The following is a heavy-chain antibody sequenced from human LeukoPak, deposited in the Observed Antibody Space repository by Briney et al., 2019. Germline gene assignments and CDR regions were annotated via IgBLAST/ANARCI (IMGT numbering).Heavy chain of an antibody. CDR2: MNADGSIT. J-gene: IGHJ4*02. CDR1: GFTFRCCW. D-gene: IGHD7-27*01. Sequence: GGSLRLSCAASGFTFRCCWTHGVRQTPGWGLVWVSRMNADGSITTYADSVKGRFTISRDNAKNTLYLQMNSLRAEDTAVYYWVRALNGEYYCWGQGVLVTVSS. CDR3: VRALNGEYYC. V-gene: IGHV3-74*03.